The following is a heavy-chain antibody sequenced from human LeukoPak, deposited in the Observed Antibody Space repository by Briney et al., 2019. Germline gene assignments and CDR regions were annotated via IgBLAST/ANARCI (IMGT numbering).Heavy chain of an antibody. CDR1: GGSFSGYY. V-gene: IGHV4-34*01. CDR2: INHSGST. D-gene: IGHD3-22*01. CDR3: ARAGESSGYYQRPRFDY. J-gene: IGHJ4*02. Sequence: SETLSRTCAAYGGSFSGYYWSWIRQPPGKGLEWIGEINHSGSTNCNPSLKSRVTISVDTSKNQFSLKLSSVTAADTAVYYCARAGESSGYYQRPRFDYWGQGTLVTVSS.